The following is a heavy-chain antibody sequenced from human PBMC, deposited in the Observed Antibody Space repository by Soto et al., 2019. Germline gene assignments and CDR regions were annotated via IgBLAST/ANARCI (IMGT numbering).Heavy chain of an antibody. CDR2: INHSGST. CDR1: GGSFSGYY. CDR3: ARIPTNILRYFDWADYYYGMDV. Sequence: PSETLSLTCAVYGGSFSGYYWSWIRQPPGKGLEWIGEINHSGSTNYNPSLKSRVTISVDTSKNQFSLKLSSVTAADTAVYYCARIPTNILRYFDWADYYYGMDVWGQGTTVTVSS. V-gene: IGHV4-34*01. J-gene: IGHJ6*02. D-gene: IGHD3-9*01.